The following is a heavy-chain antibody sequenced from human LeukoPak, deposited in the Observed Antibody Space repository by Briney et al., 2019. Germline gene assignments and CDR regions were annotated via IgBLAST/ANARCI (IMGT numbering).Heavy chain of an antibody. CDR1: GFTLSTYS. CDR3: ARGSPYYDILTGYRYYYYYMDV. CDR2: ISSSGSTI. D-gene: IGHD3-9*01. J-gene: IGHJ6*03. Sequence: PGGSLRLSCTASGFTLSTYSMDWVRQAPGKGLEWVSYISSSGSTIYYADSVKGRFTISRDNAKNSLYLQMNSLRAEDTAVYYCARGSPYYDILTGYRYYYYYMDVWGKGTTVTISS. V-gene: IGHV3-48*04.